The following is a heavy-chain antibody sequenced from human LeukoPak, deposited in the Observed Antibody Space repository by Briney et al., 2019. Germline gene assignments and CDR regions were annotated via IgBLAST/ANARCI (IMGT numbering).Heavy chain of an antibody. CDR1: GYTLNIYY. J-gene: IGHJ4*02. D-gene: IGHD3-9*01. V-gene: IGHV1-46*02. CDR2: INPSGDST. CDR3: ARDADDFTGYSFFDY. Sequence: ASVKVSCKASGYTLNIYYMHWVRQAPGQGLEWMGIINPSGDSTSYAQKFQGRLTMTRGTSTSTVYMELSSLRSDDTAVYYCARDADDFTGYSFFDYWGQGTLVTVSS.